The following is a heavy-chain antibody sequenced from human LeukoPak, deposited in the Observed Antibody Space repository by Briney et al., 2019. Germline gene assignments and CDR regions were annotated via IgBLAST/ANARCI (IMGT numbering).Heavy chain of an antibody. J-gene: IGHJ6*02. V-gene: IGHV3-23*01. D-gene: IGHD2-2*01. CDR3: AKDRCVLVPMDV. Sequence: GGSLRLSYSPSGLTFSSYAMIWVRQAPGKGLEWVSAISGCGSSTYYADSVKGRFTISRDNSKNTLYLQMNSLSAEDTALYYCAKDRCVLVPMDVWGQGTTVTVSS. CDR1: GLTFSSYA. CDR2: ISGCGSST.